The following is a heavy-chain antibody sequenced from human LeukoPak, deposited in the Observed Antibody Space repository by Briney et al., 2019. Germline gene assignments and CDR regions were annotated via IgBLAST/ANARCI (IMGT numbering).Heavy chain of an antibody. V-gene: IGHV3-21*01. CDR3: ARVGFYDILTGYYSGNWFDP. CDR1: GFTLSSYS. D-gene: IGHD3-9*01. CDR2: ISSCSSYI. J-gene: IGHJ5*02. Sequence: GGSLRLSCAASGFTLSSYSMNWVREAPGKGLECVSSISSCSSYIYYADSVKGRFTISRDNAKNSLYLQMNSLRAEDTAVYYCARVGFYDILTGYYSGNWFDPWGQGTLVTVSS.